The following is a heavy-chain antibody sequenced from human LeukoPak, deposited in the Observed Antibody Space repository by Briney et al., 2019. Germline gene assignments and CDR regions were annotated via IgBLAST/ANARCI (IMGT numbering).Heavy chain of an antibody. CDR1: GGSFSSYY. J-gene: IGHJ4*02. Sequence: SETLSLTCAVYGGSFSSYYWSWIRQPPGKGLEWIGKINHSGSTNYNPSLKSRVTISVDTSENQFSLKLSSVTAADTAVYYCARMGAIGGASANPDYWGQGTLVTVSS. V-gene: IGHV4-34*01. CDR3: ARMGAIGGASANPDY. D-gene: IGHD2-21*01. CDR2: INHSGST.